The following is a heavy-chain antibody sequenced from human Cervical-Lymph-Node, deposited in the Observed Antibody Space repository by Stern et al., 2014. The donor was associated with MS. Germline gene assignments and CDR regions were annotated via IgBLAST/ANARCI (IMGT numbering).Heavy chain of an antibody. CDR1: GYTFTSYW. CDR3: ARQRYFDY. V-gene: IGHV5-51*01. CDR2: IFPGGSDI. Sequence: VQLVQSGPEVKRPGESLKISCQASGYTFTSYWIGWVRQMPGKGLEWIAIIFPGGSDIGYSPSFQGQVTISAEKSRSTAYLQWNTLKASDTAIYYCARQRYFDYWGQGTLVTVSS. J-gene: IGHJ4*02.